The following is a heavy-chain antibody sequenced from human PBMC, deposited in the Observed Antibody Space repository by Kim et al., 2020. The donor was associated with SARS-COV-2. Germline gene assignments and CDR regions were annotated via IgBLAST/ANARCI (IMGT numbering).Heavy chain of an antibody. CDR3: ARDYIGSSGLFDF. D-gene: IGHD6-6*01. Sequence: SETLSLTCSVSGDSISNDNFYWTWIRQSAGKGLEWIGRMHISGSTNYSPSLKSRVTISVDTSKNQFSLKLSSVTAADTAVYFCARDYIGSSGLFDFWGQGTLVTVSS. CDR2: MHISGST. V-gene: IGHV4-61*02. J-gene: IGHJ4*02. CDR1: GDSISNDNFY.